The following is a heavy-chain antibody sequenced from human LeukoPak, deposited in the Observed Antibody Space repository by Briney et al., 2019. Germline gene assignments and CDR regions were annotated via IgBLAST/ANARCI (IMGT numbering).Heavy chain of an antibody. CDR1: GYTFTSYD. CDR3: ARSPMTTVTNFDY. J-gene: IGHJ4*02. CDR2: MNPNSGNT. D-gene: IGHD4-17*01. Sequence: ASVKVSCKASGYTFTSYDINWVRQATGQGLERMGWMNPNSGNTGYAQKFQGRVTMTRNTSISTAYMELSSLRSEDTAVYYCARSPMTTVTNFDYWGQGTLVTVSS. V-gene: IGHV1-8*01.